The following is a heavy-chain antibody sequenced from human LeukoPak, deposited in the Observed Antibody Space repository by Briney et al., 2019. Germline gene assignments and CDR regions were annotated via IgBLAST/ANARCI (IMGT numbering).Heavy chain of an antibody. CDR3: ARLITGTTTAFDI. CDR2: VYTSGST. CDR1: GDPITSGNYY. D-gene: IGHD1-7*01. Sequence: PSETLSLTCSVSGDPITSGNYYWTWIRQPAGKGLEWIGRVYTSGSTHYNPSLKTRLTMSVDTSKNQFSLKLSPVTAADTAVYYCARLITGTTTAFDIWGQGTMVTVSS. V-gene: IGHV4-61*02. J-gene: IGHJ3*02.